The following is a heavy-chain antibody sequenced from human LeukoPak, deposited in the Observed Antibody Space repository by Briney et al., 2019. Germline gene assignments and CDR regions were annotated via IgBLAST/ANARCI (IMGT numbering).Heavy chain of an antibody. D-gene: IGHD2-15*01. V-gene: IGHV3-30*18. Sequence: PGGSLRLSCAASGFTFSSYGIHWVRQAPGKGLEWVAVISYDGSDKYYAHSVKGRFTTSRDNSKNTLYLQMNSLRAEDTAVYYCAKPAGYCSGGSCYFFDFWGQGTLVTVSS. CDR2: ISYDGSDK. CDR3: AKPAGYCSGGSCYFFDF. J-gene: IGHJ4*02. CDR1: GFTFSSYG.